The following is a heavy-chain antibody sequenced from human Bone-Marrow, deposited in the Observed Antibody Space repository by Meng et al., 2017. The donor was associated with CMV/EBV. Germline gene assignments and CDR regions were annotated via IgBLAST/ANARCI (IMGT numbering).Heavy chain of an antibody. J-gene: IGHJ4*02. Sequence: SVKVSCKASGGTFSSYAISWVRQAPGQGLEWMGGIIPIFGTANYAQQFQGRVTITTDESTSTAYKELSSLISEDTAVYYCGGDGHSGSPGDYWGQGTLGTVSS. V-gene: IGHV1-69*05. CDR1: GGTFSSYA. CDR3: GGDGHSGSPGDY. CDR2: IIPIFGTA. D-gene: IGHD5-12*01.